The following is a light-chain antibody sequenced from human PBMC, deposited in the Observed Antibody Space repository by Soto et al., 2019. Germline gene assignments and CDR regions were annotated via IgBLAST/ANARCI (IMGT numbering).Light chain of an antibody. J-gene: IGKJ4*01. Sequence: EIVLTQSPATLSLSPGDRAMLSCRASQSISSALAWYQQKPGQAPRLLIYDASDRATGIPARFSGSRSGTDFTLTISSLEPEDFAVYYCQQRSDWLTFGGGTKVDIK. V-gene: IGKV3-11*01. CDR1: QSISSA. CDR2: DAS. CDR3: QQRSDWLT.